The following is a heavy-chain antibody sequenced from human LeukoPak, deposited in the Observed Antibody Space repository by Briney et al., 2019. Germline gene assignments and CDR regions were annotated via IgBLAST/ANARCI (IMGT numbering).Heavy chain of an antibody. V-gene: IGHV3-66*02. CDR1: GFTVSSNY. J-gene: IGHJ6*02. Sequence: GRSLRLSCAASGFTVSSNYMSWVRQAPGKGLEWVSVIYSGGSTYYADSVKGRFTISRDNSKNTLYLQMNSLRAEDTAVYYCSSTSCPMCGMDVWGQGTTVTVSS. D-gene: IGHD2-2*01. CDR2: IYSGGST. CDR3: SSTSCPMCGMDV.